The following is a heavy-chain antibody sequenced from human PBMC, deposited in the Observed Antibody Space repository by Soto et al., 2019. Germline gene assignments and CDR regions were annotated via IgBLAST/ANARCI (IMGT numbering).Heavy chain of an antibody. D-gene: IGHD3-3*01. J-gene: IGHJ6*04. CDR2: IITIFGTA. CDR1: GGTFSSYA. V-gene: IGHV1-69*12. Sequence: QVQLVQSGAEVKKPGSSVKVSCKASGGTFSSYAISWVRQAPGQGLEWMGGIITIFGTANYAQKFQGRVTITADESTSTAYMEVSSLRSEDTAVYYCARDQYEFWSGSAGGSEGSGMDVWCKGTTVTVSS. CDR3: ARDQYEFWSGSAGGSEGSGMDV.